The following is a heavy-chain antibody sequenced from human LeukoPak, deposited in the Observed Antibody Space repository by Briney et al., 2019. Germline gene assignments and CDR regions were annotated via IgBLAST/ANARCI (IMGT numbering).Heavy chain of an antibody. CDR3: AKGSLHCTSSTCPQYYYYMDV. J-gene: IGHJ6*03. CDR1: GFTFTTYG. V-gene: IGHV3-30*02. CDR2: IRYDGTDK. Sequence: GGSLRLSCAASGFTFTTYGMHWFRQAPGKGLEWVAFIRYDGTDKYYADSVKGRFTISRDNSQNTLFLQMNSLRTEDTALYYCAKGSLHCTSSTCPQYYYYMDVWGKGATVTVSS. D-gene: IGHD2-2*01.